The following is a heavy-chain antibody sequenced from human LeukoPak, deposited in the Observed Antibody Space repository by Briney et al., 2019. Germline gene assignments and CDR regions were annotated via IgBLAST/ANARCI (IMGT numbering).Heavy chain of an antibody. CDR3: VRDLDWGAFDV. CDR2: ITSGSSYI. J-gene: IGHJ3*01. Sequence: GGSLRLSCAASGFSFSTYNMNWVRQAPGQRLEWVSSITSGSSYIYYADSVKGRFTISRDNAKSSLSLQMNSLRAEDTALYYCVRDLDWGAFDVWGQGTMVTVSS. V-gene: IGHV3-21*04. CDR1: GFSFSTYN. D-gene: IGHD3/OR15-3a*01.